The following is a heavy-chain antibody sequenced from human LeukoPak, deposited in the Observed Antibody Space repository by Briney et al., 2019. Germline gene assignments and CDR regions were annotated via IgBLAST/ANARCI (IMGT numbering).Heavy chain of an antibody. CDR1: GYTFTGYY. J-gene: IGHJ6*03. Sequence: GASVKVSCKASGYTFTGYYMHWVRQAPGQGLEWMGWINPNSGGTNYAQKFQGRVTMTRDTSISTAYMELSRLRSDDTAVYYCARDTKYSSSWYNYYYYMDVWGKGTTVTVSS. CDR2: INPNSGGT. CDR3: ARDTKYSSSWYNYYYYMDV. D-gene: IGHD6-13*01. V-gene: IGHV1-2*02.